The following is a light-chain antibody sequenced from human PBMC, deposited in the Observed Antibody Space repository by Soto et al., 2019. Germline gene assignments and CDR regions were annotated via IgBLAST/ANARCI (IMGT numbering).Light chain of an antibody. CDR2: GAS. Sequence: EIVMTQSPAALSLYPGERATLSCRASQSVGTNLAWYQQKPGQAPRPLIYGASARATDVPARFSGSGSGTDFTLTISSLQSEDFAVYYCQQYSDLAPITFGGGTKVEIK. J-gene: IGKJ4*01. CDR1: QSVGTN. V-gene: IGKV3-15*01. CDR3: QQYSDLAPIT.